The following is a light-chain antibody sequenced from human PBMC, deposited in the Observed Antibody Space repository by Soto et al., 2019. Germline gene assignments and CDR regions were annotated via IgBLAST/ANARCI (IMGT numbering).Light chain of an antibody. Sequence: DIQMTQSPSSLSASVGDRLTITCRASQGIRAYLNWYQQKPGKAPKVLIYAATDLQSGVPSRFNGSGSGTDFTITITSLQPEDFATYYCHQSFSIPFTFGPGTRVDV. V-gene: IGKV1-39*01. CDR2: AAT. CDR1: QGIRAY. CDR3: HQSFSIPFT. J-gene: IGKJ3*01.